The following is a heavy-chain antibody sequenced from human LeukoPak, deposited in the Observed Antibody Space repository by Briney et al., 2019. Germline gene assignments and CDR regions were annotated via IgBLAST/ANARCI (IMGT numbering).Heavy chain of an antibody. CDR2: INHSGST. J-gene: IGHJ3*02. Sequence: KPSETLSLTCAVYGGSFRGYYWSWVRQPPRKGLGWIGEINHSGSTNYNPSLKSRVTISVDTSKNQFSLKLSSVTAADTAVYYCARLITGTTTAFDIWGQGTMVTVSS. D-gene: IGHD1-7*01. CDR1: GGSFRGYY. CDR3: ARLITGTTTAFDI. V-gene: IGHV4-34*01.